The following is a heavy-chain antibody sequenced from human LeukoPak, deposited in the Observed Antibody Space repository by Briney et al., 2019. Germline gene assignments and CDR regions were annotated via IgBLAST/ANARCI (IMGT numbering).Heavy chain of an antibody. CDR1: GYTFTGYY. J-gene: IGHJ5*02. Sequence: ASVKVSGKASGYTFTGYYMHWVRQAPGQGLEWMGWVNPNSGGTNYAQKFQGRVTMTRDTSISTAYMELSRLRSDDTAVYYCARARITMVRGVIINWFDPWGQGTLVTVSS. CDR2: VNPNSGGT. D-gene: IGHD3-10*01. V-gene: IGHV1-2*02. CDR3: ARARITMVRGVIINWFDP.